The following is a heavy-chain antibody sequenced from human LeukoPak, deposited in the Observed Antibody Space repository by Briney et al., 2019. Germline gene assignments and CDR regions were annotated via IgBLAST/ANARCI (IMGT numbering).Heavy chain of an antibody. CDR1: GYSISSGYY. CDR2: IYHSGST. CDR3: ARGPSGEDIVVVPAAKGEDY. Sequence: PSETLSLTCTVSGYSISSGYYWGWIRQPPGKGLEWIGSIYHSGSTYYNPSLKSRVTISVDTSKNQFSLKLSSVTAADTAVYYCARGPSGEDIVVVPAAKGEDYWGQGTLVTVSS. D-gene: IGHD2-2*01. V-gene: IGHV4-38-2*02. J-gene: IGHJ4*02.